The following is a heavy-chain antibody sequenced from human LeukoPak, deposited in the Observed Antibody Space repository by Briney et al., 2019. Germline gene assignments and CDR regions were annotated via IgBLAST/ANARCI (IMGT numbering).Heavy chain of an antibody. CDR2: INPNIGGT. Sequence: ASVKVSCKASGYTFTGYYIHWVRQAPGQGLEWMGWINPNIGGTNYAQKFQGRVAMTRDTSISTAYMDLSRLRSDDTAVYYCARTWGIAAVIDYWGQGTLVTVFS. CDR3: ARTWGIAAVIDY. CDR1: GYTFTGYY. J-gene: IGHJ4*02. D-gene: IGHD6-13*01. V-gene: IGHV1-2*02.